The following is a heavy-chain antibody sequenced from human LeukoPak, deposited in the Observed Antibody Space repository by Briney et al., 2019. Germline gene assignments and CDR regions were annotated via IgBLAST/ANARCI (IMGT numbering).Heavy chain of an antibody. V-gene: IGHV1-18*01. CDR1: GYMFTSYG. CDR3: ARGHRYCTNGVCYDY. CDR2: ISSYDGNT. J-gene: IGHJ4*02. D-gene: IGHD2-8*01. Sequence: ASVKVSCKASGYMFTSYGINWVRQAPGQGLEWMGWISSYDGNTNYAQRLQGRVTMTTDSSTSTAYMELRSLRSDDTAVYHCARGHRYCTNGVCYDYWGQGTLVTVSS.